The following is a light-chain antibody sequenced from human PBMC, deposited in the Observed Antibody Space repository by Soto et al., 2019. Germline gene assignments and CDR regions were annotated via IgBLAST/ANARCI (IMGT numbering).Light chain of an antibody. CDR3: LQHNDYPPT. CDR1: KDISNE. V-gene: IGKV1-17*01. CDR2: IAS. Sequence: DSQMPQSPSSLSASVGDRVTITCRESKDISNELGWLQQKPGKAPKRLIYIASSLQSGVPSRFSGSGSGTEFTLTISSLQPEDYATYYCLQHNDYPPTFGQGTKVEI. J-gene: IGKJ1*01.